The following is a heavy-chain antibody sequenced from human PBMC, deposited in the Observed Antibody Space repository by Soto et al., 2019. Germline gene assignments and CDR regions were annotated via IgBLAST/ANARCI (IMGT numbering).Heavy chain of an antibody. CDR2: IYYSGST. CDR1: GGSISSGGYY. Sequence: SETLSLTCTVSGGSISSGGYYWSWIRQHPGKGLEWIGYIYYSGSTYYNPSLKSRVTISVDTSKNQFSLKLSSVTAADTAVFYCARVFGFGGMDVWGQGTTVTVS. J-gene: IGHJ6*02. V-gene: IGHV4-31*03. CDR3: ARVFGFGGMDV. D-gene: IGHD3-10*01.